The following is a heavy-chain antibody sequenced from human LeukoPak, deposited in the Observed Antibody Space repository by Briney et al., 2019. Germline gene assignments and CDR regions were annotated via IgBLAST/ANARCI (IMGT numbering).Heavy chain of an antibody. CDR3: ARGEKRLQWPFDY. V-gene: IGHV4-59*01. Sequence: NASETLSLTCTASGGSISSYYWSWIRQPPGKGLEWIGYIYYSGSTNYNPSLKSRVTISVDTSKNQFSLKLSSVTAADTAVYYCARGEKRLQWPFDYWGQGTLVTVSS. CDR1: GGSISSYY. D-gene: IGHD6-19*01. CDR2: IYYSGST. J-gene: IGHJ4*02.